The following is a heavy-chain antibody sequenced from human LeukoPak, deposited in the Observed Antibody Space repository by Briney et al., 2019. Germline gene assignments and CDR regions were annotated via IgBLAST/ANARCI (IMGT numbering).Heavy chain of an antibody. V-gene: IGHV3-23*01. CDR2: ISGNGGST. D-gene: IGHD4-17*01. CDR3: AKDRKIRDYGDPFDY. J-gene: IGHJ4*02. CDR1: GFTFSSFA. Sequence: PGGSLRLSCAASGFTFSSFAMSWVRQTPGQGLEWVSAISGNGGSTYYADSVKGRFTISRDNSKNTLYLQMSSLRAEDTAVYYCAKDRKIRDYGDPFDYWGQGTLVTVSS.